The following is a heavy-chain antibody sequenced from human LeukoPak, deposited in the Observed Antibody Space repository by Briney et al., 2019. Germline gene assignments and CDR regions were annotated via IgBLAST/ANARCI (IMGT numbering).Heavy chain of an antibody. Sequence: GSLRLSCAASGFTFSSFWKSWVRQAPGKGLEWVANINEAGSGKYYVDSVKGRFTISRDNAKNSLYLQMNSLRVEDTAIYYCASGRQLGYWGQGTLATVSA. D-gene: IGHD6-13*01. CDR1: GFTFSSFW. CDR3: ASGRQLGY. CDR2: INEAGSGK. V-gene: IGHV3-7*01. J-gene: IGHJ4*02.